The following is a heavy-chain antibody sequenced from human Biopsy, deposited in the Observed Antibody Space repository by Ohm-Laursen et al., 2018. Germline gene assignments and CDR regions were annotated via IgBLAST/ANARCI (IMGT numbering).Heavy chain of an antibody. CDR2: TYYKSQWHS. CDR1: GDSVSNKDAA. J-gene: IGHJ5*02. D-gene: IGHD1-1*01. CDR3: ARETPTGKPFNWFDP. Sequence: QTLSLTCAISGDSVSNKDAAWNWIRRSPSRGLEWLGRTYYKSQWHSDYAVFVRSRITIKSDTSRNQFSLQLNSVTPDDTAVYFCARETPTGKPFNWFDPWGQGTLVTVSS. V-gene: IGHV6-1*01.